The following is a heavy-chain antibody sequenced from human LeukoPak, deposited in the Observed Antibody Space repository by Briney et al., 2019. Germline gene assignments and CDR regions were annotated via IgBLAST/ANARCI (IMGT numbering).Heavy chain of an antibody. CDR3: AREGGPQIPLGY. V-gene: IGHV3-33*01. CDR1: GFTFSSYG. CDR2: IWYDGGNK. D-gene: IGHD3-16*01. J-gene: IGHJ4*02. Sequence: PGGSLRLSCAASGFTFSSYGMHWVRQAPGKGLEWVAVIWYDGGNKYYADSVKGRFTISRDNSKNTLYLQMNSLRAEDTAVYYCAREGGPQIPLGYWGQGTLVTVSS.